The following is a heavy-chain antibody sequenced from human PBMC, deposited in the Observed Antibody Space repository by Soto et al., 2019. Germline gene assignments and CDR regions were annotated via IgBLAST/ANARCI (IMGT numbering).Heavy chain of an antibody. J-gene: IGHJ4*02. D-gene: IGHD5-12*01. CDR2: IYTSGGT. CDR1: GGSISDYY. V-gene: IGHV4-4*07. Sequence: SETLSLTCTVSGGSISDYYWSWIRQPAGKGLEWIGRIYTSGGTDYNPSLKSRVTISIDTSKNQFSLKVTSMTAADTAVYYCARERREEIHDGYDIDYWGQGTLVTV. CDR3: ARERREEIHDGYDIDY.